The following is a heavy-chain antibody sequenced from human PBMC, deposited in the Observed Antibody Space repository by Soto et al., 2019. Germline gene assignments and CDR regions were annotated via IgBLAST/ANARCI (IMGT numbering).Heavy chain of an antibody. CDR1: GFTFSSYG. CDR3: AKDLGIVLVPAVGYYGMDV. J-gene: IGHJ6*02. CDR2: ISYDGSNK. D-gene: IGHD2-2*01. Sequence: QVQLVESGGGVVQPGRSLRLSCAASGFTFSSYGMHWVRQAPGKGLEWVAVISYDGSNKYYADSVKGRFTISRDNSKNTLYLQMNSLRAEDTAVYYCAKDLGIVLVPAVGYYGMDVWGQGTTVTVSS. V-gene: IGHV3-30*18.